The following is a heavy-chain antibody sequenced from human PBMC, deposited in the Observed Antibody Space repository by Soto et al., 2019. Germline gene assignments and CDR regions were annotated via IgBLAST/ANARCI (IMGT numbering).Heavy chain of an antibody. D-gene: IGHD3-3*01. CDR1: GYTFTSYD. Sequence: GASVKVSCKASGYTFTSYDINWVRQATGQGLEWMGWMNPNSGNTGYAQKFQGRVTMTRNTSISTAYMELSSLRSEDTAVYYCARANRFLEWLLYRGYYYYYYMDFWGKGTSVTVSS. CDR2: MNPNSGNT. CDR3: ARANRFLEWLLYRGYYYYYYMDF. J-gene: IGHJ6*03. V-gene: IGHV1-8*01.